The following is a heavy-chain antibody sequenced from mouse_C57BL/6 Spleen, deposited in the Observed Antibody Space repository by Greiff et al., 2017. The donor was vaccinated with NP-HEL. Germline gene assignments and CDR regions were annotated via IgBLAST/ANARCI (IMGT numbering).Heavy chain of an antibody. Sequence: EVQRVESGGGLVKPGGSLKLSCAASGFTFSSYAMSWVRQTPEKRLEWVATISDGGSYTYYPDNVKGRFTISRDNAKNNLYLQMSHLKAEDTAMYYCARDYYDYDDYFDYWGQGTTLTVSS. J-gene: IGHJ2*01. V-gene: IGHV5-4*01. D-gene: IGHD2-4*01. CDR2: ISDGGSYT. CDR1: GFTFSSYA. CDR3: ARDYYDYDDYFDY.